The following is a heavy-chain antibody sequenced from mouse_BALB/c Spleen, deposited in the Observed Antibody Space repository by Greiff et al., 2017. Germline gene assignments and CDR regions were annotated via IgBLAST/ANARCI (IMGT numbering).Heavy chain of an antibody. V-gene: IGHV3-6*02. Sequence: ESGPGLVKPSQSLSLTCSVTGYSITSGYYWNWIRQFPGNKLEWMGYISYDGSNNYNPSLKNRISITRDTSKNQFFLKLNSVTTEDTATYYCARDRGYDEGYAMDYWGQGTSVTVSS. CDR1: GYSITSGYY. CDR3: ARDRGYDEGYAMDY. D-gene: IGHD2-14*01. J-gene: IGHJ4*01. CDR2: ISYDGSN.